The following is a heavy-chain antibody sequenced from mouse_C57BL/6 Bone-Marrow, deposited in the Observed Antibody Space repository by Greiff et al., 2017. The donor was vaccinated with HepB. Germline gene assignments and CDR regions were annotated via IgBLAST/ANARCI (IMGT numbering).Heavy chain of an antibody. V-gene: IGHV1-80*01. CDR1: GYAFSSYW. D-gene: IGHD1-1*01. J-gene: IGHJ2*01. CDR3: ARSGPYYYGSWDY. Sequence: VQLQQSGAELVKPGASVKISCKASGYAFSSYWMNWVKQRPGKGLEWIGQIYPGDGDTNYNGKFKGKATLTADKSSSTAYMQLSSLTSEDSAVYFCARSGPYYYGSWDYWGQGTTLTVSS. CDR2: IYPGDGDT.